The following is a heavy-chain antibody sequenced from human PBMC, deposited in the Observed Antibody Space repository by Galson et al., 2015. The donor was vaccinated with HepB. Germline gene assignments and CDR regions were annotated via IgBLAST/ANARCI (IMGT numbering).Heavy chain of an antibody. CDR1: GFTFSSYA. Sequence: SLRLSCAASGFTFSSYAMSWVRQAPGKGLEWVSAISGSGGSTYYADSVKGRFTISRDNSKNTLYLQMNSLRAEDTAVYYCAKDYDEYSSGWPLGYWGQGTLVTVSS. CDR2: ISGSGGST. CDR3: AKDYDEYSSGWPLGY. V-gene: IGHV3-23*01. D-gene: IGHD6-19*01. J-gene: IGHJ4*02.